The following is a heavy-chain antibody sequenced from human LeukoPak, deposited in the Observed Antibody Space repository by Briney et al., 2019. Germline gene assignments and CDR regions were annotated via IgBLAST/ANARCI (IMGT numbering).Heavy chain of an antibody. V-gene: IGHV3-21*01. Sequence: PGGSLRLSCAASGFTFGSYNMNWVRQAPGKGLEWVSSISTSSSYIYYADSVKGRFTISRDNAKKSLYLQTNSLRAGDTAVYYCARDGGDYYDSSGYPFHHWGQGTLVTVSS. D-gene: IGHD3-22*01. J-gene: IGHJ1*01. CDR2: ISTSSSYI. CDR1: GFTFGSYN. CDR3: ARDGGDYYDSSGYPFHH.